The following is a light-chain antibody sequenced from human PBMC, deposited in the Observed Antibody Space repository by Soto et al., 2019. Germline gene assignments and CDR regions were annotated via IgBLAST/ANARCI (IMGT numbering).Light chain of an antibody. J-gene: IGLJ3*02. CDR2: EVS. Sequence: QSVLTQPASVSGSTGQSITISCTGTSSDIGSNNYVSWFQQRPGKAPTLIIYEVSNRPSGVSTHFSGSKSGNTASLTISGLLPEDEAEYYCSSYTTTTRLFGGGTKLTVL. V-gene: IGLV2-14*01. CDR1: SSDIGSNNY. CDR3: SSYTTTTRL.